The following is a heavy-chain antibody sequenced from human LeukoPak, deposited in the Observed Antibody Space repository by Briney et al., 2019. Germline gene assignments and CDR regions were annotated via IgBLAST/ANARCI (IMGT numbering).Heavy chain of an antibody. Sequence: GCLRLSCAASGFTFSDYYMSWIRQAPGKGLEWVSYISISGRTIYYADSVKGRLTISRDNAKNSLYLQMNSLRAEDTAVYYCARNGIGGIYYYYYMDVWGKGTTVTVSS. V-gene: IGHV3-11*01. CDR1: GFTFSDYY. CDR2: ISISGRTI. CDR3: ARNGIGGIYYYYYMDV. J-gene: IGHJ6*03. D-gene: IGHD1-26*01.